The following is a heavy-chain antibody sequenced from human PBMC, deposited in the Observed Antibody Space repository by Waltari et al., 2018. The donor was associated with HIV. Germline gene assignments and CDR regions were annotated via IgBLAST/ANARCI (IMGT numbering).Heavy chain of an antibody. Sequence: QVQLVESGGGVVQPGRSLRLSCAAAGFTFNTSGMHWVRQVPGKGLEWVAVIWFDGSNKYYADSVKGRFTISRDNSKSTAYLQMNSLRPEDTAMYYCAKDRQVTTVTTPLYYYGMDVWGQGTTVTVSS. J-gene: IGHJ6*02. D-gene: IGHD4-17*01. CDR2: IWFDGSNK. V-gene: IGHV3-30*18. CDR3: AKDRQVTTVTTPLYYYGMDV. CDR1: GFTFNTSG.